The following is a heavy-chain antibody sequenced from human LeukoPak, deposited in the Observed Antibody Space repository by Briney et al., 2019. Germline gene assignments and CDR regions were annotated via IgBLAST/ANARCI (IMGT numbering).Heavy chain of an antibody. CDR3: ARDIFSGPYYFDY. V-gene: IGHV1-18*01. D-gene: IGHD3-10*01. Sequence: ASVKVSCKASGYIFNNYGISWLRQAPGQGLEWMGWISAYNGNTNYAQNLQGRITMTTDTSTSTSYMELRSLRSDDTALYYCARDIFSGPYYFDYRGQGTLVTVSS. J-gene: IGHJ4*02. CDR2: ISAYNGNT. CDR1: GYIFNNYG.